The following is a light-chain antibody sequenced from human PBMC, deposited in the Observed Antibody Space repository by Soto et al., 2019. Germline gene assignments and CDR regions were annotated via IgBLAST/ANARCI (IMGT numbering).Light chain of an antibody. CDR1: SSNIGSTYD. CDR2: GNT. CDR3: QSYDDSLSVHYV. Sequence: QSVLTQAPSVSGGPGQRVTISCTGSSSNIGSTYDVQWYQQLPGTAPKLLIHGNTDRPSGVPDRFSGSKSGTSASLAITGLQADDESDYYCQSYDDSLSVHYVFGTGTKVTVL. J-gene: IGLJ1*01. V-gene: IGLV1-40*01.